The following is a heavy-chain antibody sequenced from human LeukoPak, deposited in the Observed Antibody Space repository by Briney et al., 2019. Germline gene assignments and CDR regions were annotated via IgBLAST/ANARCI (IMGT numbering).Heavy chain of an antibody. V-gene: IGHV3-33*01. CDR1: GFTFSSYG. CDR3: ATYSSSSEGY. CDR2: IWYDGSNK. D-gene: IGHD6-13*01. J-gene: IGHJ4*02. Sequence: GGSLRLSCAASGFTFSSYGMHWVRQAPGKGLEWVAVIWYDGSNKYYADSVKGRFTISGDNSKNTLYLQMNSLRAEDTAVYYCATYSSSSEGYWGQGTLVTVSS.